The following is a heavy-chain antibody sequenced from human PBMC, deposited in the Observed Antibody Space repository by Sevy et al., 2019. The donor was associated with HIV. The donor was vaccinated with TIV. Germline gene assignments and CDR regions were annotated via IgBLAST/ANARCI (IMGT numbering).Heavy chain of an antibody. Sequence: ASVKVSCKVSGYTLTQLSMHWVRQAPGKGLEWMGSFDPEDGETLYAQNFQGRVTMTEDTSTDTAYMALSSLRSEDTAVYYCARWWGTSYYYYYAMDVWGQGTTVTVSS. V-gene: IGHV1-24*01. CDR2: FDPEDGET. J-gene: IGHJ6*02. D-gene: IGHD2-8*02. CDR3: ARWWGTSYYYYYAMDV. CDR1: GYTLTQLS.